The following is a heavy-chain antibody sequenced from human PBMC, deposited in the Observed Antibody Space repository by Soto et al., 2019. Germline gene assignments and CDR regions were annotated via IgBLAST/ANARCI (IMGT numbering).Heavy chain of an antibody. J-gene: IGHJ6*03. CDR1: GFTFSSYN. V-gene: IGHV3-21*01. CDR3: ARPPSGYSPQDFYYYMDV. CDR2: ISRSSSYL. D-gene: IGHD5-18*01. Sequence: GGSLRLSCAASGFTFSSYNMNWVRQAPGKGLEWVSSISRSSSYLHYADSVKGRFTISRDNAKNSMSLQMNGLRAEDTAVYYCARPPSGYSPQDFYYYMDVWGKGTTVTVSS.